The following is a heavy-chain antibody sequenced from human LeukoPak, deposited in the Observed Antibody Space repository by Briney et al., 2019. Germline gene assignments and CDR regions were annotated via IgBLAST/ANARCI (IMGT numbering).Heavy chain of an antibody. CDR3: ARGADRAKIAY. CDR2: ILYSGTT. Sequence: KTSETLYLTCTISGGSISPYYWSWIRQTPGKGLEWIGYILYSGTTTNYNPSLKSRVTISVDTSKNQFSLNLSSVTAADTAVYYCARGADRAKIAYWGQGTLVLVSS. V-gene: IGHV4-59*12. CDR1: GGSISPYY. J-gene: IGHJ4*02.